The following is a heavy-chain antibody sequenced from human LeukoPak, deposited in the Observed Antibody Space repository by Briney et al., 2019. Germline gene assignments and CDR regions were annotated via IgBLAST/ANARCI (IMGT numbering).Heavy chain of an antibody. CDR2: IWYDGSNR. Sequence: GGSLRLSCAASGFTFNEFGVHWVRQAPGQGLEWVALIWYDGSNRYYADSVKGRFTISRDNSKNTVYLQMNSLRVEDTAIYYCARDRPTGSYYSIDYWGQGTLATVSS. D-gene: IGHD1-26*01. CDR3: ARDRPTGSYYSIDY. J-gene: IGHJ4*02. V-gene: IGHV3-33*01. CDR1: GFTFNEFG.